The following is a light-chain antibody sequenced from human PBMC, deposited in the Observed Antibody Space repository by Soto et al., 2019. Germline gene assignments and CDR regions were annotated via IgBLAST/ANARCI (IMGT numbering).Light chain of an antibody. CDR1: QTISSG. CDR3: QQYNSYLTT. Sequence: DIQTTQSPSTLSASVRDRVTITCRASQTISSGLAWYQQKPGKAPKLLIYDASSLESGVPTRLGGSGSGTEFTLTISSLQPDDFATYYCQQYNSYLTTFGQGTKVDIK. CDR2: DAS. V-gene: IGKV1-5*01. J-gene: IGKJ1*01.